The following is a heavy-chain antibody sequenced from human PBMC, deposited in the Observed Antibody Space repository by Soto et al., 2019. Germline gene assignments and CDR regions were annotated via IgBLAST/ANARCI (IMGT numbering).Heavy chain of an antibody. CDR1: GGSISSGGYY. D-gene: IGHD3-16*02. Sequence: QVQLQESGPGLVKPSQTLSLTCTVSGGSISSGGYYWSWIRQHPGKGLEWIGYIYYSGSTYYNPSLKSRVTISVDTSKNQFSLKLSSVTAADTAVHYCAREHYDYIWGSYRFWENWFDPWGQGTLVTVSS. CDR3: AREHYDYIWGSYRFWENWFDP. J-gene: IGHJ5*02. CDR2: IYYSGST. V-gene: IGHV4-31*03.